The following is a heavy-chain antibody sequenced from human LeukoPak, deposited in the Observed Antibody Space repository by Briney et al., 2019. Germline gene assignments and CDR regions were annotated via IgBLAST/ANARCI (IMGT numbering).Heavy chain of an antibody. CDR1: GFTFSSYA. J-gene: IGHJ3*02. V-gene: IGHV3-30-3*01. CDR3: ARAPPLGGDYGGAFDI. CDR2: ISYDGSNK. Sequence: GGSLRLSCAASGFTFSSYAMHWVRQAPGKGLEWVAVISYDGSNKYYADSVKGRFTISRDNSKNTLYLQMNSLRAEDTAVYYCARAPPLGGDYGGAFDIWGQGTMVTVSS. D-gene: IGHD4-17*01.